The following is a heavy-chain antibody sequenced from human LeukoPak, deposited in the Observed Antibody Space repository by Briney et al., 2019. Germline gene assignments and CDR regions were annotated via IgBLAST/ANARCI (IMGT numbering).Heavy chain of an antibody. CDR2: ISSSSSYI. Sequence: GGSLRLSCAASGFTFSSYWMHWVRQAPGKGLEWVSSISSSSSYIYYADSVKGRFTISRDNAKNSLYLQMNSLRAEDTAVYYCARMSGDIVVVPAAQSGVNWFDPWGQGTLVTVSS. D-gene: IGHD2-2*01. V-gene: IGHV3-21*01. J-gene: IGHJ5*02. CDR1: GFTFSSYW. CDR3: ARMSGDIVVVPAAQSGVNWFDP.